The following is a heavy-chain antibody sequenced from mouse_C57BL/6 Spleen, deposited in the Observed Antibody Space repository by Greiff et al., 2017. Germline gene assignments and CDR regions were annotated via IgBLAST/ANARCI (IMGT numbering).Heavy chain of an antibody. CDR3: VSDYGSSYAWFAY. CDR1: GFSFNTYA. V-gene: IGHV10-1*01. Sequence: GGGLVQPKGSLKLSCAASGFSFNTYAMNWVRQAPGKGLEWVARIRSKSNNYATYYADSVKDRFTISRDDSESMLYLQMNNLKTEDTAMYYCVSDYGSSYAWFAYGGQGTLVTVSA. CDR2: IRSKSNNYAT. D-gene: IGHD1-1*01. J-gene: IGHJ3*01.